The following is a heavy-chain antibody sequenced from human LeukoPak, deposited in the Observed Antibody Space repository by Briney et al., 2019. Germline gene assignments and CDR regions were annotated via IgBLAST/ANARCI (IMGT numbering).Heavy chain of an antibody. Sequence: SETLSLACTVSGGSINKYYWCWIRQSPGKGLEWLGYVHDSAGTIYNPSLKSRVAISVGTSKTQFSLKVTSVTTADTAVYYCAKGRKDFDTNLGPFDSWGQGILVTVSS. CDR1: GGSINKYY. CDR2: VHDSAGT. J-gene: IGHJ4*02. CDR3: AKGRKDFDTNLGPFDS. D-gene: IGHD3-9*01. V-gene: IGHV4-59*01.